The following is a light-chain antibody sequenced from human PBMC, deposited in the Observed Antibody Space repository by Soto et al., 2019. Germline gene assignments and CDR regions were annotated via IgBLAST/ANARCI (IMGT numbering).Light chain of an antibody. J-gene: IGKJ1*01. CDR1: QSVSSK. CDR3: QQYGSSFAT. CDR2: DAS. V-gene: IGKV3-20*01. Sequence: EIVLTQSPATLSSFPGDRATLSCRASQSVSSKLAWYRQTPGQAPRLLIYDASTRATDTPARFSGSGAGTDFTLTISRVEAADFAMYYCQQYGSSFATFGQGTQVE.